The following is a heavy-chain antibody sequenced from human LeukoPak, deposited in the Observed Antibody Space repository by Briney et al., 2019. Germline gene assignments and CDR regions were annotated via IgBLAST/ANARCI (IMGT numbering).Heavy chain of an antibody. Sequence: GGSLRLSCAASGFTFSSYGMSWVRQAPGKGLEWVSAISGSGGSTYYADSVKGRFTISKDNSKNTLYLQMNSLRAEDTAVYYCAKDRPDIVVVVADLDYWGQGTLVTVSS. CDR1: GFTFSSYG. D-gene: IGHD2-15*01. J-gene: IGHJ4*02. CDR2: ISGSGGST. CDR3: AKDRPDIVVVVADLDY. V-gene: IGHV3-23*01.